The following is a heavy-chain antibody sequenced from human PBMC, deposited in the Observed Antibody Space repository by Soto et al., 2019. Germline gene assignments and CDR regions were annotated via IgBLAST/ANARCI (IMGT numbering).Heavy chain of an antibody. Sequence: ASVKVSCKASGYTFTSYAMHWVRQAPGQRLEWMGWINAGNGNTKYSQKFQGRVTITRDTSASTAYMELSSLRSEDTAVYYCARDLSPGIAVAIPVLKHWGQGTLVTVSS. CDR1: GYTFTSYA. D-gene: IGHD6-19*01. J-gene: IGHJ1*01. CDR2: INAGNGNT. V-gene: IGHV1-3*01. CDR3: ARDLSPGIAVAIPVLKH.